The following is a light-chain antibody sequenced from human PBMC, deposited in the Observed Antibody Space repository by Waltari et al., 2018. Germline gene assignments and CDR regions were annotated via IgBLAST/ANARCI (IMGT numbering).Light chain of an antibody. Sequence: QSALTQPASVSGSPGQSITISCTGTSSDVGSYNLVSWYQQHPGKAPKFMVYEVSKRPSGVSNSVSASKSGNTASLTISALQAEDEADYYCCSYAGSGTVVFGGGTKLTVL. CDR2: EVS. V-gene: IGLV2-23*02. CDR1: SSDVGSYNL. J-gene: IGLJ2*01. CDR3: CSYAGSGTVV.